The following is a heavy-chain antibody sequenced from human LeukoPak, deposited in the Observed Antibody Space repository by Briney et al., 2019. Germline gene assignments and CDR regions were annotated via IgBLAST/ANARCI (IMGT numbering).Heavy chain of an antibody. CDR2: IIPIFGTA. J-gene: IGHJ6*02. D-gene: IGHD6-19*01. CDR1: GYTFTGYY. CDR3: ARAVADDYYYYGMDV. Sequence: ASVKVSCKASGYTFTGYYMHWVRQAPGQGLEWMGGIIPIFGTANYAQKFQGRVTITADGSTSTAYMELSSLRSEDTAVYYCARAVADDYYYYGMDVWGQGTTVTVSS. V-gene: IGHV1-69*13.